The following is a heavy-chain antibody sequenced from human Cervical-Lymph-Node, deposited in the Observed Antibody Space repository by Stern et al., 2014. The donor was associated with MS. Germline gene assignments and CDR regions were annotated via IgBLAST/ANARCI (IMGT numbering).Heavy chain of an antibody. CDR2: IYPGDYYT. V-gene: IGHV5-51*03. Sequence: EVQLVQSGAEVKQPGESLKISCKGSGFSFTGYWIGWVRQVPGKGLEWMGVIYPGDYYTRYEPCFQGQGTISVDKYLTTDYLQWINLKASDTAMYYCARWEVAADYWGQGTLVTVSS. CDR3: ARWEVAADY. J-gene: IGHJ4*02. CDR1: GFSFTGYW. D-gene: IGHD6-19*01.